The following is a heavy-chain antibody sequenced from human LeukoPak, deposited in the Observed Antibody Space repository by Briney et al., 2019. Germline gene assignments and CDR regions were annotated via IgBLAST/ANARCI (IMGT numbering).Heavy chain of an antibody. CDR2: IYYSGST. J-gene: IGHJ4*02. V-gene: IGHV4-39*07. CDR3: ASRRELGYCRSTSCPSGVFDY. D-gene: IGHD2-2*01. Sequence: PSETLSLTCTVSGGSISSSSYYWGWIRQPPGKGLEWIGSIYYSGSTYYNPTLKSRVTISVDTSKNQFSLKLSSVTAADTAVYYCASRRELGYCRSTSCPSGVFDYWGQGTLVTVSS. CDR1: GGSISSSSYY.